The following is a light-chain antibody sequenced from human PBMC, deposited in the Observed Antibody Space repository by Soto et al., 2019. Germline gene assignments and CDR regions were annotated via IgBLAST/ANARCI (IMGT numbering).Light chain of an antibody. J-gene: IGKJ4*01. CDR3: QQYGDSPLT. CDR1: QSVTSSY. CDR2: GVS. Sequence: EMVLTQSPGTVSLSPGERATLSCRASQSVTSSYLAWYQQKPGQAPRLLIYGVSSRATGIPDRFSGSGAGTDFTLTISRLEPEDVAVYYCQQYGDSPLTFGGGTKVEIK. V-gene: IGKV3-20*01.